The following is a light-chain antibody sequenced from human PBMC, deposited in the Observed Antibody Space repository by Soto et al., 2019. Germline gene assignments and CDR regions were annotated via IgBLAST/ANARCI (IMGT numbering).Light chain of an antibody. J-gene: IGKJ4*01. V-gene: IGKV3-11*01. Sequence: EVVLTQSPATLSLSPGERAILSCRASHNVEKYLVWYQQKPGQAPRLLIYDTSNRATGIPARFSGSGSETDFNLTISSLEPEDLAVYYCQQRKYWPPLTFGGGTKVELK. CDR3: QQRKYWPPLT. CDR2: DTS. CDR1: HNVEKY.